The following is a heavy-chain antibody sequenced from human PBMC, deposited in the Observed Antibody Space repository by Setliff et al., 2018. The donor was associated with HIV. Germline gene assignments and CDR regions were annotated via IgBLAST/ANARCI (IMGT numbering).Heavy chain of an antibody. CDR3: ARDADTSGPSTYYFGMDV. V-gene: IGHV3-48*01. CDR1: EFTFSSYS. D-gene: IGHD6-19*01. Sequence: PVGSLRLSCAASEFTFSSYSMNWVRQAPGKGLEWVSYISVSGSTIYYADSVKGRFTISRDNAKNSLYLQINSLRPEDTAIYYCARDADTSGPSTYYFGMDVWGQGTTVTVSS. CDR2: ISVSGSTI. J-gene: IGHJ6*02.